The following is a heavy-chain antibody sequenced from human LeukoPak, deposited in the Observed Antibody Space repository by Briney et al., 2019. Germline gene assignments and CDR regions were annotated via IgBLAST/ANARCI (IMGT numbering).Heavy chain of an antibody. CDR1: GASFNDYY. V-gene: IGHV4-34*01. Sequence: PSETLSLTCAVSGASFNDYYWTWIRQPPGKGPEWIGEISHSGSTYYNPSLKSRVTIAVETSKNQFSLKLSSVTAADKAVYYCARSCRILDIVATIRARLGGNGFDIWGQGTMVTVSS. J-gene: IGHJ3*02. CDR3: ARSCRILDIVATIRARLGGNGFDI. D-gene: IGHD5-12*01. CDR2: ISHSGST.